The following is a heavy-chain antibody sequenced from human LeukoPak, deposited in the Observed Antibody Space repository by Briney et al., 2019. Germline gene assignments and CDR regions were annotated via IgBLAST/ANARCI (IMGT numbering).Heavy chain of an antibody. CDR2: ISAYNGNT. J-gene: IGHJ6*03. CDR3: ARDGYWIQLWAPWDNYYYYYMDV. D-gene: IGHD5-18*01. Sequence: EASVKVSCKASGYTFTSYGISWVRQAPGQGLEWMGWISAYNGNTNYAQKLQGRVTMTTDTSTSTAYMELRSLRSDDTAVYYCARDGYWIQLWAPWDNYYYYYMDVWGKGTTVTVSS. V-gene: IGHV1-18*01. CDR1: GYTFTSYG.